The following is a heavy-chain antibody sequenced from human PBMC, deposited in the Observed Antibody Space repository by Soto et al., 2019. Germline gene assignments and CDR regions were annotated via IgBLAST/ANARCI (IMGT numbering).Heavy chain of an antibody. D-gene: IGHD3-3*01. CDR2: IYYSGST. Sequence: TSETLSLTCTVSGGSITSGGHYWSWIRQHPGKGLEWIGYIYYSGSTYYNPSLKSRVTISVDTSKNQFSLKLRSVNVADTAVYYCARVQGGITIFGVPYGMDVWGQGTTVTV. V-gene: IGHV4-31*03. CDR1: GGSITSGGHY. CDR3: ARVQGGITIFGVPYGMDV. J-gene: IGHJ6*02.